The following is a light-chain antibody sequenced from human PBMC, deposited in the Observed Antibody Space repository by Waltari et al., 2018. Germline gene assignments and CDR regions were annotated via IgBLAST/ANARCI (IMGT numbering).Light chain of an antibody. CDR2: SVS. V-gene: IGKV1-39*01. CDR3: QQSYDTPPT. Sequence: DIQMTQSPSSLSASVGDKVTITCRASQTISSFLNWYQQKPGRAPKLLVTSVSTLQSGVPARFSGTESGTDFTLTISNLQPEAFATYYCQQSYDTPPTFGQGT. CDR1: QTISSF. J-gene: IGKJ2*01.